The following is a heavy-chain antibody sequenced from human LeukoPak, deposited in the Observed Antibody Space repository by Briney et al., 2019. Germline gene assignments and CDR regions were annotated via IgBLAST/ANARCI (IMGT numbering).Heavy chain of an antibody. J-gene: IGHJ3*02. CDR2: IYYSGST. CDR3: ARRRWLDYAFDI. CDR1: GGSISSSSYY. D-gene: IGHD6-19*01. Sequence: PSETLSLTCTVSGGSISSSSYYWGWIRQPPGKGLEWIGSIYYSGSTYYNPSLKSRVTISVDTSKNQFSLKLSSVTAADTAVCYCARRRWLDYAFDIWGQGTMVTVSS. V-gene: IGHV4-39*01.